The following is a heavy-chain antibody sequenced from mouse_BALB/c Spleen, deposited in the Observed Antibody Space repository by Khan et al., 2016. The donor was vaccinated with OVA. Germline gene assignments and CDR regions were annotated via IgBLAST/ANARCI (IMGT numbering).Heavy chain of an antibody. Sequence: QIQLVQSGPELKKPGETVKISCKASGYTFTNFGMNWVKQAPGKALKWMGWINTYTGEPTYADDFMGRFAFSLETSASTAYLQINNLKNDDTATYFCARVGNYWYFDVWGAGTTVTVSS. CDR1: GYTFTNFG. D-gene: IGHD2-1*01. J-gene: IGHJ1*01. V-gene: IGHV9-3-1*01. CDR3: ARVGNYWYFDV. CDR2: INTYTGEP.